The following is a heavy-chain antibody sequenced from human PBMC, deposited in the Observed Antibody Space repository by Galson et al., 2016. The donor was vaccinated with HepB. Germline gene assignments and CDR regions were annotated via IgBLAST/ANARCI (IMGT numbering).Heavy chain of an antibody. J-gene: IGHJ4*02. CDR3: ARGQNWFDY. D-gene: IGHD1-1*01. Sequence: SETLSLTCAVSGDSIGSSNWWTWVRQAPGKGLEWIGEIFHTGSTNYNPSLKSRVIISVDKTKNHFSLQVTSVTAADTAVYFCARGQNWFDYWGQGTLVIVSS. CDR2: IFHTGST. V-gene: IGHV4-4*02. CDR1: GDSIGSSNW.